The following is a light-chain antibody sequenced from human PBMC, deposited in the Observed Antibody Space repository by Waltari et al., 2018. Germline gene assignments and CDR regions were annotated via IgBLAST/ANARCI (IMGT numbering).Light chain of an antibody. V-gene: IGLV2-14*03. CDR3: SSFTSSTTGI. CDR2: DVT. Sequence: SALTQPDSVSGSPGQSITISCSGISSDSGGYNYGSWYQQHPGEAAKLIIYDVTNRPSGVSDRFSGSKSGSSASLTISGLQPDDEADYYCSSFTSSTTGIFGGGTKLTVL. J-gene: IGLJ2*01. CDR1: SSDSGGYNY.